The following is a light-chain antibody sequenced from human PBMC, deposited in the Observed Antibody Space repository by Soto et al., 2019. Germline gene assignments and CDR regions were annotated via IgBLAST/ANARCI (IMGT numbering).Light chain of an antibody. V-gene: IGKV3-20*01. CDR1: QSISNNY. CDR3: QQYGRSLPT. CDR2: GAS. J-gene: IGKJ2*01. Sequence: ENVLTQSPDILSLSPGERVTLSCRASQSISNNYLAWYQQKPGQAPRVLIYGASSRATGIPDRFSGSGSETDFTLTISRLQPEDFALYYCQQYGRSLPTFGRGTKLEIK.